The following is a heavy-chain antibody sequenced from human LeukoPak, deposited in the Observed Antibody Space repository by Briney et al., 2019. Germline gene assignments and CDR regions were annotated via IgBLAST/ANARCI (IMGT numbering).Heavy chain of an antibody. D-gene: IGHD4-17*01. CDR2: ISSSSSTI. CDR3: ARWGTTVTMTNGYYYYYMDV. CDR1: GFTFSSYS. J-gene: IGHJ6*03. Sequence: PGGSLRLSCAASGFTFSSYSMNWVRQAPGKGLEWVSYISSSSSTIYYADSVKGRFTISRDNAKNSLYLQMNSLRAEDTAVYYCARWGTTVTMTNGYYYYYMDVWGKGTTVTVSS. V-gene: IGHV3-48*04.